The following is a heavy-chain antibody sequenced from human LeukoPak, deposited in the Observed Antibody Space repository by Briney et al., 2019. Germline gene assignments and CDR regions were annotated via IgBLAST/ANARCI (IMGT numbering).Heavy chain of an antibody. V-gene: IGHV3-48*03. CDR2: ISSSGSTI. CDR3: ALEPDYGMDV. J-gene: IGHJ6*02. CDR1: EFTFSSYE. Sequence: PGGSLRLSCAASEFTFSSYEMNWVRQAPGKGLEWVSYISSSGSTIYYADSVKGRFTISRENAKNSLYLQMNSLRAEDTAVYYCALEPDYGMDVWGQGTTVTVSS.